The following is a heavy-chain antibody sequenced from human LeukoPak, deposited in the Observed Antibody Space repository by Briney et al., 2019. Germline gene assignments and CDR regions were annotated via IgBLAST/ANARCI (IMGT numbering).Heavy chain of an antibody. V-gene: IGHV1-2*02. CDR1: GYTFTGYY. D-gene: IGHD5-12*01. Sequence: ASVKVPCKASGYTFTGYYMHWVRQAPGQGLEWMGWINPNSGGTNYAQKFQGRVTMTRDTSISTAYMELSRLRSDDTAVYYCAREGPGVATTFDYWGQGTLVTVSS. CDR3: AREGPGVATTFDY. J-gene: IGHJ4*02. CDR2: INPNSGGT.